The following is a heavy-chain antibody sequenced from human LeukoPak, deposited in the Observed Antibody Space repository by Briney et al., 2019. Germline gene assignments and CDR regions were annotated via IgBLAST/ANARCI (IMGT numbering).Heavy chain of an antibody. CDR2: ISGSSSYT. Sequence: GGSLRLSCAASGFTFSDYYMSWIRQAPGKGLEWVSYISGSSSYTNYADSVKGRFTISRDNAKNSLYLQMNSLRAEDTAVYYCAREVVAAGFDYWGQGTLVTVSS. CDR1: GFTFSDYY. D-gene: IGHD6-13*01. CDR3: AREVVAAGFDY. J-gene: IGHJ4*02. V-gene: IGHV3-11*05.